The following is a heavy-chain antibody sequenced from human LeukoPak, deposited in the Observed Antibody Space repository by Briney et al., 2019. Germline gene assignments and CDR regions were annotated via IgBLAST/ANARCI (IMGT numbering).Heavy chain of an antibody. CDR1: GFTFSSYE. D-gene: IGHD3-22*01. Sequence: GGSLRLSCAASGFTFSSYEMNWVRQAPGKGLEWVSYISSSGSTIYYADSVKGRFTISRDNAKNSLYLQMNSLRAEDTAVYYCARDQNGYDSDAFDIWGQGTMVTVSS. J-gene: IGHJ3*02. V-gene: IGHV3-48*03. CDR2: ISSSGSTI. CDR3: ARDQNGYDSDAFDI.